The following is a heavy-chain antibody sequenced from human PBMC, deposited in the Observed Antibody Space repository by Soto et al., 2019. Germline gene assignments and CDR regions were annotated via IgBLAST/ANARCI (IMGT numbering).Heavy chain of an antibody. V-gene: IGHV4-59*01. D-gene: IGHD6-6*01. CDR1: GGSISSYY. J-gene: IGHJ6*02. CDR3: ARGPGSSLGGYYYYGMDV. Sequence: SETLSLTCTVSGGSISSYYWSWIRQPPGKGLEWIGYIYYSGSTNYNPSLKSRVTISVDTSKNQFSLKLSSVTAADTAVYYCARGPGSSLGGYYYYGMDVWGQGTTVTVSS. CDR2: IYYSGST.